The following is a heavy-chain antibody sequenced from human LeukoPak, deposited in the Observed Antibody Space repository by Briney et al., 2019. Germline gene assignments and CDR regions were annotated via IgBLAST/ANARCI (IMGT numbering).Heavy chain of an antibody. J-gene: IGHJ4*02. Sequence: SETLSLTCTVSGGSVSGGSYYWSWIRQPPGKGLEWIGYFYYTGSTNYNPSHKSRVTISVDTSKNQFSLRLSSVTAADTAVYYCASGQFLVSNDYWGQGILVTVSS. D-gene: IGHD5/OR15-5a*01. V-gene: IGHV4-61*01. CDR3: ASGQFLVSNDY. CDR2: FYYTGST. CDR1: GGSVSGGSYY.